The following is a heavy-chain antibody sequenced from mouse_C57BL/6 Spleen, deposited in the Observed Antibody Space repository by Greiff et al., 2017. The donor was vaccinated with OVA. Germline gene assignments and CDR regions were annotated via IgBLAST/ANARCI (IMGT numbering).Heavy chain of an antibody. CDR1: GYSITSGYY. CDR2: ISYDGSN. Sequence: ESGPGLVKPSQSLSLTCSVTGYSITSGYYWNWIRQFPGNKLEWMGYISYDGSNNYNPSLKNRISITRDTSKNQFFLKLNSVTTEDTATYYCARDLPFVYWGQGTTLTVSS. V-gene: IGHV3-6*01. J-gene: IGHJ2*01. CDR3: ARDLPFVY.